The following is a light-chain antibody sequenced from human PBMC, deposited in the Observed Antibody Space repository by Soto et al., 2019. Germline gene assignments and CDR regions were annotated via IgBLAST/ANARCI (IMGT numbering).Light chain of an antibody. J-gene: IGKJ2*03. CDR3: QQYGSSGS. Sequence: EIVLTQSPGTLSLSPGERATLSCRASQSVSSSYLAWYQQKPGQAPRLLIYGASSRATGIPDRFSGSGSGTSVTLTITRLEPEDFAVYYCQQYGSSGSFGQGTKREIK. V-gene: IGKV3-20*01. CDR2: GAS. CDR1: QSVSSSY.